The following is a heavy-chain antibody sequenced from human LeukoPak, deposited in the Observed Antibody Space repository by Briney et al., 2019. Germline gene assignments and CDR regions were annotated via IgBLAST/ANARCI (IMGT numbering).Heavy chain of an antibody. CDR3: ARRSHQLQSDY. CDR2: INPSDGST. V-gene: IGHV1-46*01. J-gene: IGHJ4*02. D-gene: IGHD2-2*01. CDR1: GYTFTSYY. Sequence: ASVKVSCKASGYTFTSYYMHWVRQAPGQGLEWMGIINPSDGSTTYPQKFQGRVTMTRDTSTSTVYVELSSLRSEDTAVYYCARRSHQLQSDYWGQGTLVTVSS.